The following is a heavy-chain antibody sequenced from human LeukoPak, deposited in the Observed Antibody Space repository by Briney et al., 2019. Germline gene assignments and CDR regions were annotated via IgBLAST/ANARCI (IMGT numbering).Heavy chain of an antibody. Sequence: EASVKVSCKASGYTFTGYYMHWVRQAPGQGLEWMGWINPNSGGTNYAQKFQGRVTMTRDTSISTAYMELSRLRSDDTAVYYCARVGLYCSSTSCYSPPNWFDPWGQGTLVTVPS. CDR1: GYTFTGYY. D-gene: IGHD2-2*02. V-gene: IGHV1-2*02. CDR3: ARVGLYCSSTSCYSPPNWFDP. J-gene: IGHJ5*02. CDR2: INPNSGGT.